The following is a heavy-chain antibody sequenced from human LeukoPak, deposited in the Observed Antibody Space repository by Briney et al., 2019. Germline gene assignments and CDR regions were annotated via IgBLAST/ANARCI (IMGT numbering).Heavy chain of an antibody. CDR1: GFTFNSYV. CDR2: ISDDGSNK. V-gene: IGHV3-30*04. D-gene: IGHD4-17*01. Sequence: GGSLRLSCAASGFTFNSYVMHWVRQAPGKGLEWVALISDDGSNKYYSDSVKGRFTISRDNSKNSLYLQMNSLRPEDTALYYCARSSLYGDYIPYWGQGTLVTVSS. CDR3: ARSSLYGDYIPY. J-gene: IGHJ4*02.